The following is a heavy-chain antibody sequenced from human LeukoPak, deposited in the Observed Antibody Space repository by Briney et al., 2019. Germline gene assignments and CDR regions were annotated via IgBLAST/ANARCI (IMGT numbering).Heavy chain of an antibody. Sequence: ASQTLSLTCTVSGGSISSGGYYWSWIRQHPGKGLEWIGYIYYSGSTYYNPSFKSRVTISVDTSKNQFSLKLSSVTAADTAVYYCARESAYCSGGSCPFKIWGQGTMVTVSS. J-gene: IGHJ3*02. D-gene: IGHD2-15*01. V-gene: IGHV4-31*03. CDR2: IYYSGST. CDR3: ARESAYCSGGSCPFKI. CDR1: GGSISSGGYY.